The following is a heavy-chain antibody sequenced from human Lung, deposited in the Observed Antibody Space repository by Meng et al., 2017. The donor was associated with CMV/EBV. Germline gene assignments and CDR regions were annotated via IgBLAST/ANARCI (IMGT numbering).Heavy chain of an antibody. CDR1: GGSFSGYY. CDR2: INHSGST. V-gene: IGHV4-34*01. J-gene: IGHJ6*02. Sequence: SXTLSLXCAVYGGSFSGYYWSWIRQPPGKGLEWIGEINHSGSTNYNPSLKSRVTISVDTSKNQFSLKLSSVTAADTAVYYCVRGHAAGRRVGMVVWGQGTTVTVSS. CDR3: VRGHAAGRRVGMVV. D-gene: IGHD6-13*01.